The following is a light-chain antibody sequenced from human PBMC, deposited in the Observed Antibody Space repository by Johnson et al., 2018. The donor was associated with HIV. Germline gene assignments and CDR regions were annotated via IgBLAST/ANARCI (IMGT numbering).Light chain of an antibody. Sequence: QSVLTQPPSVSAAPGQKVTISCSGSTSNIGKSYVSWYQQLPGTAPKLLIYENNKRPSGIPDLFSGSKSGTSATLGITGLQTGDEADYYCGTWDSSLSAGVFGTGTKVTVL. CDR2: ENN. V-gene: IGLV1-51*02. CDR3: GTWDSSLSAGV. CDR1: TSNIGKSY. J-gene: IGLJ1*01.